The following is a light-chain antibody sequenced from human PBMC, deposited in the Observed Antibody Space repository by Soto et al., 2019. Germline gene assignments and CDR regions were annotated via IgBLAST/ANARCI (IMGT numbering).Light chain of an antibody. CDR1: QDIGTS. CDR3: HRYGNAPWT. Sequence: DLQMTQSPSSLSASLGDRVTITCRASQDIGTSLAWFQQRPGKVPEILIYAASTLHSGAPSRFSGSGSGTDFTLTISSLQPEDVATYYCHRYGNAPWTFGQGTKVEIK. CDR2: AAS. V-gene: IGKV1-27*01. J-gene: IGKJ1*01.